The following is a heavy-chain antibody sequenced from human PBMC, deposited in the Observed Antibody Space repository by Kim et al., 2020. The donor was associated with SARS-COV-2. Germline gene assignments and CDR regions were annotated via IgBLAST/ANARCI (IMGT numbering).Heavy chain of an antibody. J-gene: IGHJ4*02. V-gene: IGHV3-30*18. CDR1: GFTFSSYG. Sequence: GGSLRLSCAASGFTFSSYGMHWVRQAPGKGLEWVAGISYDGSNKYYVDSVNGRFTISRDNSKNTLYLQMNSLRAEDTAVYYCAKDDYWGQGTLVTVSS. CDR2: ISYDGSNK. CDR3: AKDDY.